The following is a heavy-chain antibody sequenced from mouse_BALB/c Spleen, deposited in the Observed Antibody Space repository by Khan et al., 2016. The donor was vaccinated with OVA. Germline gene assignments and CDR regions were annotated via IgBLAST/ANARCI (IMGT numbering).Heavy chain of an antibody. V-gene: IGHV3-2*02. CDR2: ISPSGST. CDR3: ARVGSRYNDAMDY. J-gene: IGHJ4*01. D-gene: IGHD1-3*01. CDR1: GYSITSDYA. Sequence: EVQLVESGPGLVKPSQSLSLTCTVTGYSITSDYAWNWIRQFPGNKLEWMGYISPSGSTNYNPALKSRISITRDTSKNQFFLHLNSVTTEDTATYDCARVGSRYNDAMDYWGQGTSVTVSS.